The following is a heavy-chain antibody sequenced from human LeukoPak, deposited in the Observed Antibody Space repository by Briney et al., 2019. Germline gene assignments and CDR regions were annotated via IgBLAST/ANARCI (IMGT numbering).Heavy chain of an antibody. V-gene: IGHV3-23*01. D-gene: IGHD4-23*01. CDR1: GITFTRYA. CDR3: ARVRYGGLDY. Sequence: PGGSLRLSCAASGITFTRYAMSWVRQSPGKGLEWVSGISASGGNTYYADSVKGRFTISRDNAKNTLYLQMNSLRAEDTAVYYCARVRYGGLDYWGQGTLVTVSS. CDR2: ISASGGNT. J-gene: IGHJ4*02.